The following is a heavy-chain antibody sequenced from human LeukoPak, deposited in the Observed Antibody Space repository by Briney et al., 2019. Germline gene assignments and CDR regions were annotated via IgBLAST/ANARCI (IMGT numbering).Heavy chain of an antibody. D-gene: IGHD3-10*01. Sequence: PSETLSLTCTVSGGSISSYYWSWIRQPAGKGLEWIGRIYTSGSTNYNPSLKSQVTISVDKSKNQFSLKLSSVTAADTAVYYCARYYGSGSTGGYFDYWGQGTLVTVSS. CDR2: IYTSGST. J-gene: IGHJ4*02. V-gene: IGHV4-4*07. CDR3: ARYYGSGSTGGYFDY. CDR1: GGSISSYY.